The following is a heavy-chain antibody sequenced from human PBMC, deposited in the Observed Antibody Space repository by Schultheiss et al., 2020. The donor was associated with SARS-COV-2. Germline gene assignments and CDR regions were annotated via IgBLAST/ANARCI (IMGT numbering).Heavy chain of an antibody. V-gene: IGHV5-51*01. CDR3: ARVTTIFGVDAYYYYYGMDV. D-gene: IGHD3-3*01. CDR2: IYPGDSDT. Sequence: GESLKISCKGSGYSFTSYWIGWVRQMPGKGLEWMGTIYPGDSDTRYSPSFQGQVTISADKSISTAYLQWSSLKASDTAMYYFARVTTIFGVDAYYYYYGMDVWGQGTTVTVSS. CDR1: GYSFTSYW. J-gene: IGHJ6*02.